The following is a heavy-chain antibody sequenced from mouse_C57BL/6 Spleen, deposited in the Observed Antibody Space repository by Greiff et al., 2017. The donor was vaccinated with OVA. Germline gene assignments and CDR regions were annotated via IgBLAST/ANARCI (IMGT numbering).Heavy chain of an antibody. V-gene: IGHV1-52*01. Sequence: QVQLKQPGAELVRPGSSVKLSCKASGYTFTSYWMHWVKQRPIQGLEWIGNIDPSDSETHYNQKFKDKATLTVDKSSSTAYMQLSSLTSEDAAVYYCARWGEGYWGQGTTLTVSS. J-gene: IGHJ2*01. CDR2: IDPSDSET. CDR3: ARWGEGY. CDR1: GYTFTSYW.